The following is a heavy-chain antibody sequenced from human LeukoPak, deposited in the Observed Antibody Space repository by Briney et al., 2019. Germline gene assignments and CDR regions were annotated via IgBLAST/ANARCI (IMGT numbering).Heavy chain of an antibody. CDR2: ISGSGGST. CDR3: AKGPAAIGYFAH. V-gene: IGHV3-23*01. J-gene: IGHJ1*01. CDR1: GFTFSSYA. D-gene: IGHD2-2*01. Sequence: GGSLRLSCAASGFTFSSYAMCWVRQAPGKGLEWVSGISGSGGSTYYADSVKGRFTISRDNSKNTLYLQMNSLRGEDTAVYYCAKGPAAIGYFAHWGQGILVTVSS.